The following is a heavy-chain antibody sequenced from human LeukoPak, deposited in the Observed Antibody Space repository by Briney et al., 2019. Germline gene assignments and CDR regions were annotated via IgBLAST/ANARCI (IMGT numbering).Heavy chain of an antibody. CDR1: GGSVSSGIHY. CDR3: ARAHRDGYNHASYFDY. J-gene: IGHJ4*02. V-gene: IGHV4-61*01. CDR2: IYYSGST. D-gene: IGHD5-24*01. Sequence: SETLSLTCTVSGGSVSSGIHYWSWIRQPPGKELEWIGYIYYSGSTNYNPPLKSRITISVDTSKNQFSLRLSSVTAADTAVYYCARAHRDGYNHASYFDYWGQGTLVTVSS.